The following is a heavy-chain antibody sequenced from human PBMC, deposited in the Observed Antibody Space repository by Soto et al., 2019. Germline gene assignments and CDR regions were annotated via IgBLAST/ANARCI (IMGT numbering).Heavy chain of an antibody. J-gene: IGHJ6*02. CDR1: GFTFSSYS. Sequence: GGSLRLSCAASGFTFSSYSMNWVRQAPGKGLEWVSSISSSSSYIYYADSVKGRFTISRDNAKNSLYLQMNSLRAEDTAVYYCARDPETYYYDSSGYYPRLYYGMDVWGQGTTVTVSS. D-gene: IGHD3-22*01. CDR2: ISSSSSYI. V-gene: IGHV3-21*01. CDR3: ARDPETYYYDSSGYYPRLYYGMDV.